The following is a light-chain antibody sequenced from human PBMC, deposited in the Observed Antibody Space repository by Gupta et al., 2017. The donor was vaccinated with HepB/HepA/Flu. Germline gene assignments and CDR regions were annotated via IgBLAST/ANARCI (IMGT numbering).Light chain of an antibody. CDR1: QSVGSN. J-gene: IGKJ4*01. CDR3: QQYNNWPLT. Sequence: IVMTQSPATLSVAPGERATLSCMASQSVGSNLAWYQQKPGQAPRLLIYGASIGATGIPARFSGSGSGTEFTLTISSLQSEDFAVYYCQQYNNWPLTFGGGTKVEIK. CDR2: GAS. V-gene: IGKV3-15*01.